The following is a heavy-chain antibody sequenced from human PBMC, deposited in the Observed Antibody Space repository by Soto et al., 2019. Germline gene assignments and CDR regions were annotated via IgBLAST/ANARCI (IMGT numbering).Heavy chain of an antibody. V-gene: IGHV1-8*01. D-gene: IGHD1-1*01. CDR3: ARRAETNGWNGFGADKYYFDF. J-gene: IGHJ4*02. Sequence: QVPLVQSGAEVRKPGVSVKVSCEASGYTFTSYDIYWVRQATGQGLEWMGWLNPNTGNSGYAQKFQGRITVTSDTSINTVHMELSSLRSEDTAVYYCARRAETNGWNGFGADKYYFDFWGQGTLVTVSS. CDR2: LNPNTGNS. CDR1: GYTFTSYD.